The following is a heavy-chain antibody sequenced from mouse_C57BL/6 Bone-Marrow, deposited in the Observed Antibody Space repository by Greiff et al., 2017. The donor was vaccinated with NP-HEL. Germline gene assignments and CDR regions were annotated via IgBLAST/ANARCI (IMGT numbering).Heavy chain of an antibody. Sequence: EVKLVESGGGLVQPGGSLKLSCAASGFTFSDYYMYWVRQTPEKRLEWVAYISNGGGSTYYPDTVKGRFTISRDNAKNTLYLQMSRLKSEDTAMYYCARRTGTLFFDYWGQGTTLTVSS. J-gene: IGHJ2*01. CDR1: GFTFSDYY. V-gene: IGHV5-12*01. D-gene: IGHD4-1*01. CDR3: ARRTGTLFFDY. CDR2: ISNGGGST.